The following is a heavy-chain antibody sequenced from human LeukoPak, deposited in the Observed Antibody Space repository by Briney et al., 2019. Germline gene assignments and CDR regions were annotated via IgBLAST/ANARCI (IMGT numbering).Heavy chain of an antibody. CDR1: GGSISSSSYY. V-gene: IGHV4-39*01. D-gene: IGHD3-22*01. CDR3: ARSDYYDSSGYDY. CDR2: IYYSGST. Sequence: PSETLSPTCTVFGGSISSSSYYWGWIRQPPGTGLEWIGSIYYSGSTYYNPSLKSRVTISVDTSKNQFSLKLSSVTAADTAVYYCARSDYYDSSGYDYWGQGTLVTVSS. J-gene: IGHJ4*02.